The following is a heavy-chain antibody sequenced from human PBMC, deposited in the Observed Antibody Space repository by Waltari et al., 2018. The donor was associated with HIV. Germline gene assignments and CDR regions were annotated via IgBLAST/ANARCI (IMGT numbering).Heavy chain of an antibody. CDR2: LYIDGTS. CDR1: DFNALGNS. J-gene: IGHJ5*02. V-gene: IGHV3-53*05. D-gene: IGHD2-21*01. CDR3: AKGVKFYGP. Sequence: EVQLVTTGGRLALPGGSLRLSCTASDFNALGNSITWIRQAPWTGLEWFSVLYIDGTSHYSDSVRGRFIVSGDKSKNTVFLQMNYLIVEDTALYFCAKGVKFYGPWGQGTQVTVSP.